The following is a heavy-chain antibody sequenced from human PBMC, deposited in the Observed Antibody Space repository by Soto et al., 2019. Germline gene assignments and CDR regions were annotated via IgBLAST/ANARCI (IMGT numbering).Heavy chain of an antibody. V-gene: IGHV3-23*01. CDR2: ITGSGDNT. Sequence: GGSLRLSCAASGFTFSSYAMNWVRQAPGKGLEWVSTITGSGDNTYYADSVKGRFTISRDNSKNTLYLQMSSLRVEDTAVYYCAARPGYNSDWYPYWGQGTLVTVSS. CDR3: AARPGYNSDWYPY. CDR1: GFTFSSYA. D-gene: IGHD6-19*01. J-gene: IGHJ4*02.